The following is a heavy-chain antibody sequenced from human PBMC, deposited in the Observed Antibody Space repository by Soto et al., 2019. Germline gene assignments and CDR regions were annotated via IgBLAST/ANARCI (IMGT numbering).Heavy chain of an antibody. CDR2: IDPSGGST. D-gene: IGHD3-3*01. J-gene: IGHJ4*02. Sequence: ASVKVSCKASGYNFTSYYMHWVRQAPGQGLEWMGIIDPSGGSTSYAQKFQGRVSMTRDTSTSTVYLDLSSLSSEDSAVYYCARDLTGGPTYYDFWSGYSPVDYWGLGSLVTVSS. CDR3: ARDLTGGPTYYDFWSGYSPVDY. V-gene: IGHV1-46*03. CDR1: GYNFTSYY.